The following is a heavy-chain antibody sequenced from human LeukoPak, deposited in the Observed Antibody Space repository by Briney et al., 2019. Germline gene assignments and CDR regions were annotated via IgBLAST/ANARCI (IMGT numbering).Heavy chain of an antibody. CDR3: ARGGDWFAP. CDR2: ISSSDDYK. CDR1: GFSFSDSY. Sequence: GGSLRLSCAASGFSFSDSYMSWIRQAPGKGLEWVSYISSSDDYKYYADSVKGRFTISRDNAKNSLYLHMNSLRAEDPAVYYCARGGDWFAPWGQGTLVTVSS. D-gene: IGHD1-26*01. V-gene: IGHV3-11*04. J-gene: IGHJ5*02.